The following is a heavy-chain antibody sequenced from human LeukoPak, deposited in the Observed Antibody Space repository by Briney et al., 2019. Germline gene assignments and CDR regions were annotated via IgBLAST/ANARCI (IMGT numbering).Heavy chain of an antibody. Sequence: SETLSLTCTVSGGSISSYYWSWIRQPPGKGLEWIGYIYYGGSTSYNPSLKSRVTISVDTSKKQFSLKLSSVTAADTAFYYCARYMVASPHDPFDIGGQGKMVTAS. CDR2: IYYGGST. D-gene: IGHD5-12*01. J-gene: IGHJ3*02. CDR1: GGSISSYY. V-gene: IGHV4-59*01. CDR3: ARYMVASPHDPFDI.